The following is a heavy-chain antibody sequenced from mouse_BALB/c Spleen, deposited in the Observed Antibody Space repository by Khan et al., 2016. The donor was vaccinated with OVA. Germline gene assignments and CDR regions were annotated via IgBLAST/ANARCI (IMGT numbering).Heavy chain of an antibody. Sequence: VQLQQSGAELAKPGASVKLSCTASGFNIKDTYIHWVKQRPEQGLEWIGRIDPANGDTKCDPKFQGKATIKADTSSNTAYLQLSSLTSEDTAVYYSVRFFSHLYGSGWFAYCGQGTLVTVSA. CDR3: VRFFSHLYGSGWFAY. D-gene: IGHD1-1*01. V-gene: IGHV14-3*02. CDR2: IDPANGDT. J-gene: IGHJ3*01. CDR1: GFNIKDTY.